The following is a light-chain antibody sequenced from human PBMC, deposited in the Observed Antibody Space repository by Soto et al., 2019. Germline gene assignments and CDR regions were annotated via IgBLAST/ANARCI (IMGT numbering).Light chain of an antibody. J-gene: IGKJ5*01. CDR2: TAS. V-gene: IGKV1-12*01. CDR3: QQDHSFPVT. CDR1: QRISSW. Sequence: DIQMTQSPSSVSASVGDRVTITCRASQRISSWVDWYQQKPGKAPKLLIYTASSLQSGVPSRFSGSGSETDFTLTITSLQPEDFATYYCQQDHSFPVTFGQGTGLE.